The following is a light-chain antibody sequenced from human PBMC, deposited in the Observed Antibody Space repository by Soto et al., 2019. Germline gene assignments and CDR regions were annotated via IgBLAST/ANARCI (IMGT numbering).Light chain of an antibody. J-gene: IGLJ1*01. Sequence: LTQPASVSGSPGQSITISCTGTSSDVGGYYYVSWYQHHPGKAPKLLIYQVTSRPSGVSNRFSGSKSGNTASLTISGLQADDEADYYCTSYSSSDIFYVFGTGTKVTVL. CDR2: QVT. CDR3: TSYSSSDIFYV. CDR1: SSDVGGYYY. V-gene: IGLV2-14*01.